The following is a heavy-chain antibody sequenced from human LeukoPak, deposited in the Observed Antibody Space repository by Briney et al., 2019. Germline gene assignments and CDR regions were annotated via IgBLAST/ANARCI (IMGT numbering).Heavy chain of an antibody. CDR3: ARAGPDTALGY. CDR1: GGSISSGGYY. V-gene: IGHV4-31*03. Sequence: PSETLSLTCTVSGGSISSGGYYWSWIRQHPGKGLEWIGYIYYSGSTSYNPSLKSRVIISVDTSKNYFSLRLSSVTAADTAVYYCARAGPDTALGYWGQGTLVTVSS. CDR2: IYYSGST. D-gene: IGHD5-18*01. J-gene: IGHJ4*02.